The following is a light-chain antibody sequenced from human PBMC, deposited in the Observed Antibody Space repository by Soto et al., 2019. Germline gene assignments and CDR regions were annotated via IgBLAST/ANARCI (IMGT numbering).Light chain of an antibody. Sequence: DIQMTQSPSTLSGSVGDRVTITCRASQTISSWLAWYQQKPGKAPKLLIYKASTLKSGVPSRFSGSGSGTEFTLTISCLQSEDFATYYCQQYYSYPRMFGQGTKVDI. CDR3: QQYYSYPRM. CDR1: QTISSW. V-gene: IGKV1-5*03. J-gene: IGKJ1*01. CDR2: KAS.